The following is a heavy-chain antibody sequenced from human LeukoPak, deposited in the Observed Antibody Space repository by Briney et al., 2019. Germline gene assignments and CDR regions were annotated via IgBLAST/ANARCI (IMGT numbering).Heavy chain of an antibody. Sequence: GGSLRLSRAASGFTFSSYGMHWVRQAPGKGLEWVAVISYDGSNKYYADSVKGRFTISRDNSKNTLYLQMNSLRAEDTAVYYCAREATSRDSSGWYHYWGQGTLVTVSS. CDR1: GFTFSSYG. D-gene: IGHD6-19*01. CDR2: ISYDGSNK. J-gene: IGHJ4*02. V-gene: IGHV3-30*03. CDR3: AREATSRDSSGWYHY.